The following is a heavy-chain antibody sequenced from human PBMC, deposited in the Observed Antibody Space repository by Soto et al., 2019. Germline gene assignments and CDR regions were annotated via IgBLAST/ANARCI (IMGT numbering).Heavy chain of an antibody. J-gene: IGHJ4*02. V-gene: IGHV6-1*01. Sequence: QVHLQQSGPGLVKPSQTLSLTCAISGDSVSSNTAAWNWIRSSPPRGLEWLGRTYYRSNWRHDYAVSVKSRITVNPDTSKNHFSLQLNSVTPDDTAVYYCARGVAGRGFDLWGQGTLVTVSS. CDR3: ARGVAGRGFDL. D-gene: IGHD6-19*01. CDR1: GDSVSSNTAA. CDR2: TYYRSNWRH.